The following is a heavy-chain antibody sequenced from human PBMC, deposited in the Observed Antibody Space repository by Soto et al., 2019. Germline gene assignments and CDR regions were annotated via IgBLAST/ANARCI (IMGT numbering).Heavy chain of an antibody. CDR3: ARDRAAAGPFDY. CDR2: IIPILGIT. J-gene: IGHJ4*02. D-gene: IGHD6-13*01. Sequence: ASVKVSCKASGGTFSSYTISWVRQAPGQGLEWMGRIIPILGITNYAQKFQGRVTITADTSTSTAYMELRSLRSDDTAVYYCARDRAAAGPFDYWGQGTLVTVSS. V-gene: IGHV1-69*04. CDR1: GGTFSSYT.